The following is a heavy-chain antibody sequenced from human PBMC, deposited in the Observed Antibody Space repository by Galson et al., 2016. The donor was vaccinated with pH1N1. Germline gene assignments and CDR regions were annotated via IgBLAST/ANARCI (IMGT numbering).Heavy chain of an antibody. D-gene: IGHD5-18*01. V-gene: IGHV1-69*02. CDR3: ARARGHAAMDPFDF. CDR1: GGTFTSYT. J-gene: IGHJ4*02. Sequence: SVKVSCKASGGTFTSYTVTWVRQAPGQGLEWMGRMIPILGLSNYAQKFQGRVTIIADKSRSTAYMELSSLKSEDTAVYFCARARGHAAMDPFDFWGQGTLVTVSS. CDR2: MIPILGLS.